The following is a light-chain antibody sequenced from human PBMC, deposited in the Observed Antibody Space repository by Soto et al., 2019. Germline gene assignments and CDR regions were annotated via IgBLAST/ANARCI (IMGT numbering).Light chain of an antibody. J-gene: IGKJ1*01. V-gene: IGKV3-20*01. Sequence: EFVLTQSPGTLSLSPGERATLSCRASQTVRNNYLAWYQQKPGQAPRLLIYDASSRATGIPARFSGSGSGADFTLTISRLETEDFAVYYCQQYGSSPTRTFGQGTKVDIK. CDR2: DAS. CDR1: QTVRNNY. CDR3: QQYGSSPTRT.